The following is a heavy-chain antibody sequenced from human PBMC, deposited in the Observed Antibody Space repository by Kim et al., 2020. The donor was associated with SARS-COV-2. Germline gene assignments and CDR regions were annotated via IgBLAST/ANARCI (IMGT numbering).Heavy chain of an antibody. J-gene: IGHJ4*02. Sequence: SVKVSCKASGGTFSNYAISWVRQAPGQGLEWLCWIFPIFCTANYAQKFQGRVTITADESTSTVYMELSSLRSEDTAVYYCASGGLGIHFDYWGQGTLVTVSS. D-gene: IGHD3-16*01. CDR1: GGTFSNYA. CDR3: ASGGLGIHFDY. CDR2: IFPIFCTA. V-gene: IGHV1-69*13.